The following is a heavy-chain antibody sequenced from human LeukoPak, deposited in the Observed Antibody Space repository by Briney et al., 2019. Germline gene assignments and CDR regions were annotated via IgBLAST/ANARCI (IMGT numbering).Heavy chain of an antibody. CDR2: FDPEDGET. V-gene: IGHV1-24*01. J-gene: IGHJ4*02. Sequence: ASVKVSCKVSGYTLTELSMHWVRQAPGKGLEWMGGFDPEDGETIYAQKFQGRVTMTEDTSTDTAYMELSSLRSEDTAVYYCARDAGRITIFGVVKEFDYWGQGTLVTVSS. CDR3: ARDAGRITIFGVVKEFDY. D-gene: IGHD3-3*01. CDR1: GYTLTELS.